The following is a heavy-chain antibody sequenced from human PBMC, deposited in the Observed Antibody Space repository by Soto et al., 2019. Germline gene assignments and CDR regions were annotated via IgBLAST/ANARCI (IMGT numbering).Heavy chain of an antibody. Sequence: EVQLLESGGGLVQPGGSLRLSCAASGFTFSSYAMSWVRQAPGKGLEWVSAISGSGGSTYYADSVKGRFTISRDNSKNTLYLQMNSLRAEDTAVYYCAKFGDFWSTNYYYMDVWGKGTTATVSS. J-gene: IGHJ6*03. CDR1: GFTFSSYA. CDR2: ISGSGGST. D-gene: IGHD3-3*01. V-gene: IGHV3-23*01. CDR3: AKFGDFWSTNYYYMDV.